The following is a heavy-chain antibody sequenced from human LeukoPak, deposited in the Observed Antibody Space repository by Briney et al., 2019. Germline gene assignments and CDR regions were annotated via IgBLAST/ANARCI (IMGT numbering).Heavy chain of an antibody. V-gene: IGHV4-38-2*01. CDR2: IYHRGGT. D-gene: IGHD5-24*01. J-gene: IGHJ4*02. CDR3: ARVDGYNIRNDY. CDR1: GYSIISGYY. Sequence: SETLSLTRAVSGYSIISGYYWGWIRQPPGKGLEWIGIIYHRGGTYYIPSLKSQVTISVHASKYRFSLKLSSVAAAETAVYCSARVDGYNIRNDYWGQGTLGTVSS.